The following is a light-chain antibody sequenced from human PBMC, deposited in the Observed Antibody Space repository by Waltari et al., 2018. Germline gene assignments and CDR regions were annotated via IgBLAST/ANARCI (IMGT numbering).Light chain of an antibody. CDR2: EVS. J-gene: IGLJ2*01. CDR3: SSYAGSNNVV. CDR1: SSDVGGNNY. Sequence: QSALTQPPSASGSPGQSVTISCTGTSSDVGGNNYDPGYQQHPGKAPQLMIYEVSKRPSGVPDRFSGSKSGNTASLTVSGLQAEDEADYYCSSYAGSNNVVFGGGTKLTVL. V-gene: IGLV2-8*01.